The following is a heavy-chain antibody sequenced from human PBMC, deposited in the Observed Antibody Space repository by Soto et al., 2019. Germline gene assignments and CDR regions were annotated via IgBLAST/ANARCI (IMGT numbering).Heavy chain of an antibody. CDR3: ARVPVVPPDYYYYYGMDV. D-gene: IGHD2-2*01. CDR1: GGTFRSYA. V-gene: IGHV1-69*13. CDR2: IIPICGTA. Sequence: ASVKVSCKASGGTFRSYAIRWVRPAPGQGPAWMAGIIPICGTANYAQKFQGRVTITADESTSTAYMELSSLRSEDTAVYYCARVPVVPPDYYYYYGMDVWGQGTTLTVSS. J-gene: IGHJ6*02.